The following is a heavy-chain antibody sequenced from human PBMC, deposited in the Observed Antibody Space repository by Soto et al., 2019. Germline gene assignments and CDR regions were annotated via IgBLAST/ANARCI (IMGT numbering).Heavy chain of an antibody. D-gene: IGHD4-4*01. CDR3: AREPTSNYHDYYYGMDV. Sequence: SETLSLTCTVSGGSISSYYWSWIRQPPGKGLEWIGYIYYSGSTNYNPSLKSRVTISVDTSKNQFSLKLSSVTAADTAVYYCAREPTSNYHDYYYGMDVWGQGTTGTV. CDR2: IYYSGST. J-gene: IGHJ6*02. CDR1: GGSISSYY. V-gene: IGHV4-59*01.